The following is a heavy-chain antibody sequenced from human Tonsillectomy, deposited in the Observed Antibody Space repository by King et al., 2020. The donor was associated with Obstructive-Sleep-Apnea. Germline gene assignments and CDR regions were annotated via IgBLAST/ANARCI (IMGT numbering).Heavy chain of an antibody. CDR1: GFTFSVSA. CDR2: IRSKSNNYAT. CDR3: TRRSEAAATGMDV. V-gene: IGHV3-73*01. Sequence: ESGGGLVQPGGSLKLSCAASGFTFSVSAMHWVRQASGKGLEWVGRIRSKSNNYATVYAASVKGRFTISRDDSKNTASLQMNSLKTEDTAVYYCTRRSEAAATGMDVWGQGTTVIVSS. D-gene: IGHD6-13*01. J-gene: IGHJ6*02.